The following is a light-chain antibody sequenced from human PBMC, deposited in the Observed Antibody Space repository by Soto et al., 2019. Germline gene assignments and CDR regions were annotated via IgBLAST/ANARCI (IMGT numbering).Light chain of an antibody. Sequence: EIVFTQSPGTLSLSPGERATLSCRASQSVSSSYLAWYKQKPGQAPRLLIYGAYSRATGIPERFSGSGSGTDFTLTISRLEPEDFAVYYCQQQPWTFGQGTKVDIK. J-gene: IGKJ1*01. CDR1: QSVSSSY. CDR2: GAY. CDR3: QQQPWT. V-gene: IGKV3-20*01.